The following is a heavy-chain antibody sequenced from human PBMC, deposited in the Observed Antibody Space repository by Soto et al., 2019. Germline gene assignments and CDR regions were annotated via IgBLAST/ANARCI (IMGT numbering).Heavy chain of an antibody. CDR3: ARGPTGWYGYDY. V-gene: IGHV3-74*01. D-gene: IGHD6-19*01. Sequence: EVQLVESGGGLVQPGGSLRLSCAASGFTFSSSWMHWVRQPPGKGLVWVSRINSDGSTTKYADSVKCRFTISRDNAKNKLYLQMTSLRAEDTAVYYCARGPTGWYGYDYWGQGPLVTVSS. J-gene: IGHJ4*02. CDR2: INSDGSTT. CDR1: GFTFSSSW.